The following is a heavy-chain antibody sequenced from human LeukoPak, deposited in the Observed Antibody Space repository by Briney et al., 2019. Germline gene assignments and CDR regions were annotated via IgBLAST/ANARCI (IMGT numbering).Heavy chain of an antibody. CDR3: ARGPIFGIFNNWFDP. J-gene: IGHJ5*02. Sequence: SETLSLTCTVSGGSISSYYWSWIRQPPGKGLEWIGYIYYSGSTNYNPSLKSRVTISVDTSKNQFSLKMSSVTAADTAVYYCARGPIFGIFNNWFDPWGQGTLVTVSS. V-gene: IGHV4-59*01. D-gene: IGHD3-3*01. CDR1: GGSISSYY. CDR2: IYYSGST.